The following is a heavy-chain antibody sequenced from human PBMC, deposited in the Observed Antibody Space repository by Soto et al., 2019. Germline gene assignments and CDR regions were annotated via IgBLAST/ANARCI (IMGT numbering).Heavy chain of an antibody. V-gene: IGHV4-34*01. CDR2: INHTGST. CDR1: GGSFSGYY. D-gene: IGHD5-12*01. J-gene: IGHJ4*02. CDR3: ARAGRGYSGFDYWNFDY. Sequence: SEPLSLTSAVYGGSFSGYYWSWIRQPPGKGLEWIGEINHTGSTNYNPSLKSRVTISVDTSKNHFSLKLSSVTAADTAVYFCARAGRGYSGFDYWNFDYWGQGTLVTVSS.